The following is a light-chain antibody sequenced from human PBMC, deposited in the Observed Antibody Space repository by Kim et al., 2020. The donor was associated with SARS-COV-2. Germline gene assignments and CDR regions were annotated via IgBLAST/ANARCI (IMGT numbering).Light chain of an antibody. CDR1: QSISSY. V-gene: IGKV1-39*01. Sequence: ASVGDRVTITCRASQSISSYLNWYQQKPGKAPKLLIYAASSLQSGVPSRFSGSGPGTDFTLTISSLQPEDFATYYCQQSYSTPITFGQGTRLEIK. CDR3: QQSYSTPIT. CDR2: AAS. J-gene: IGKJ5*01.